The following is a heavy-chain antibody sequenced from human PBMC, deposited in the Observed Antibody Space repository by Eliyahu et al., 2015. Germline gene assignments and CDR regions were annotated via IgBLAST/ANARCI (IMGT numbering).Heavy chain of an antibody. CDR1: GFXFXXYW. Sequence: EVQLVESGGGLVQPGGSLRLPCAASGFXFXXYWMXWVRQAPGKGLEWVANIKQDGSEKYYVDSVKGRFTISRDNAKNSLYLQMNSLRAEDTAVYYCVTHCSSTSCYISFRPYWGQGTLVTVSS. V-gene: IGHV3-7*02. CDR3: VTHCSSTSCYISFRPY. D-gene: IGHD2-2*02. J-gene: IGHJ4*02. CDR2: IKQDGSEK.